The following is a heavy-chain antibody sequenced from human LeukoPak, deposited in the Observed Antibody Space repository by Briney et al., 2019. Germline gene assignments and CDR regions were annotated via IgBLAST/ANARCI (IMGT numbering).Heavy chain of an antibody. CDR2: IYTSGST. J-gene: IGHJ5*02. D-gene: IGHD6-6*01. CDR3: ARQIAARPGLNWFDP. Sequence: SETLSLTCAVYGGSFSGYYWSWIRQPAGKGLEWIGRIYTSGSTNYNPSLKSRVTMSVDTSKNQFSLKLSSVTAADTAVYYCARQIAARPGLNWFDPWGQGTLVTVSS. V-gene: IGHV4-59*10. CDR1: GGSFSGYY.